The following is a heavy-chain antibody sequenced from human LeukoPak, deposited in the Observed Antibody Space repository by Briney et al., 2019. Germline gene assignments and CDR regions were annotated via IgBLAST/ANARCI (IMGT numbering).Heavy chain of an antibody. V-gene: IGHV1-18*01. D-gene: IGHD3-3*01. CDR1: GYTFTSYG. CDR2: ISAYNGNT. J-gene: IGHJ6*02. CDR3: ARDVLRFLEWLLPSGDYYYGMDV. Sequence: AAVKVSCKASGYTFTSYGISWVRQPPGQGLEWMGWISAYNGNTNYAQKLQGRVTMTTDTSTSTAYMELRSLRSDDTAVYYCARDVLRFLEWLLPSGDYYYGMDVWGQGTTVTVPS.